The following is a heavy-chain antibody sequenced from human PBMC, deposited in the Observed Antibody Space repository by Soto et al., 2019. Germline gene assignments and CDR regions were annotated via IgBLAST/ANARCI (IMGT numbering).Heavy chain of an antibody. CDR2: INPGNGNT. J-gene: IGHJ4*02. CDR3: ARDLDAYNSTGY. V-gene: IGHV1-3*01. CDR1: GYIFTSLA. Sequence: QVQLVQSGADVKRPGASVKVSCKASGYIFTSLAMHWVRQAPGQRLEWMGWINPGNGNTKYSQSFQGRVTITRDTSASTAYMEPSSLRSEDTAVYFCARDLDAYNSTGYWGQGTLVTVSS. D-gene: IGHD1-1*01.